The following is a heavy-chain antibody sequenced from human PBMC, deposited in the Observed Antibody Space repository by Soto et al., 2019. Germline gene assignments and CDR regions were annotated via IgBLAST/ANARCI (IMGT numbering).Heavy chain of an antibody. CDR2: INHSGST. V-gene: IGHV4-34*01. CDR1: GGSFSGYY. Sequence: SETLSLTCVYGGSFSGYYWSWIRQCPGKGLEWIGEINHSGSTNNYNPSLKRRVTISVDTSKKQISLKLTSVTAADTAVYYCATHSTSRYYGMDVWGQGTTVTVSS. J-gene: IGHJ6*02. D-gene: IGHD2-2*01. CDR3: ATHSTSRYYGMDV.